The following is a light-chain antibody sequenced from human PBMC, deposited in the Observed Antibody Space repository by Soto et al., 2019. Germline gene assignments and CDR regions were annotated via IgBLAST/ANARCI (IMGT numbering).Light chain of an antibody. CDR1: QSVSMW. J-gene: IGKJ1*01. CDR2: GAS. CDR3: QQYNTHLTWT. V-gene: IGKV1-5*01. Sequence: DIQMTQSPSTLSASVGDRVTITCRASQSVSMWLAWFQQKPGKAPRLLIYGASDLESGVPSRFSGSGSGTEFTLTISSLQPEDAATYYCQQYNTHLTWTFGQGTKV.